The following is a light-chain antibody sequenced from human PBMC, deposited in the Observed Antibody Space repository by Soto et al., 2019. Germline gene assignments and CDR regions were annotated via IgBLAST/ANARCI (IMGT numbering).Light chain of an antibody. Sequence: EIVLTQSPGTLSLSPGERATLSCRASQSVNRDYLAWYHQKPGQPPRLLIYAASSRATDIPDRFSGSGSGTDFTLTISRLDPEDFAVYYCQQYGSSPITFGQGSRLEIK. CDR3: QQYGSSPIT. J-gene: IGKJ5*01. CDR2: AAS. V-gene: IGKV3-20*01. CDR1: QSVNRDY.